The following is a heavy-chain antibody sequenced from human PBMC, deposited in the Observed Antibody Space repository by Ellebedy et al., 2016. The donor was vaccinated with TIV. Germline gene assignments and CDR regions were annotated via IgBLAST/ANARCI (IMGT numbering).Heavy chain of an antibody. CDR2: LHPSGIP. Sequence: SETLSLTCAVPGVSITSHSWTWIRQPAGGGLEWTGRLHPSGIPNYNPSLKSRVIMSRDTSKDQFSLKLSSVTAADTAVYYCERHGPQGFDAFDLWGQGTLVTVSS. CDR1: GVSITSHS. V-gene: IGHV4-4*07. J-gene: IGHJ3*01. CDR3: ERHGPQGFDAFDL.